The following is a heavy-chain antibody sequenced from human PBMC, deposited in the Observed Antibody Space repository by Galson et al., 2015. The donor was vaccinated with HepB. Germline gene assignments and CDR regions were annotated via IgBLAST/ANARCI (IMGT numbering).Heavy chain of an antibody. CDR2: FDPEDGET. CDR3: ATDRSGYYSLDY. CDR1: GYTLTELS. J-gene: IGHJ4*02. D-gene: IGHD3-22*01. V-gene: IGHV1-24*01. Sequence: SVKVSCKVSGYTLTELSIHWVRQAPGKGLVWMGGFDPEDGETIYAQKFQGRVTMTEDTSTDTAYMELSSLRSEDTAVYYCATDRSGYYSLDYWGQGTLVTVSS.